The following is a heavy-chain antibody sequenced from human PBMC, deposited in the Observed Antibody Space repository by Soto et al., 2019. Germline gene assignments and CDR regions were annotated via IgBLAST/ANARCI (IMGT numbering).Heavy chain of an antibody. Sequence: PGGSLRLSCAASGFTFSSYAMSWVRQAPGKGLEWVSAISGSGGSTYYADSVKGRFTISRDNSKNTLYLQMNSLRAEDTAVYYCAKGVAVAGRYYYYGMDVWGQGTTVTVSS. CDR1: GFTFSSYA. V-gene: IGHV3-23*01. CDR2: ISGSGGST. J-gene: IGHJ6*02. CDR3: AKGVAVAGRYYYYGMDV. D-gene: IGHD6-19*01.